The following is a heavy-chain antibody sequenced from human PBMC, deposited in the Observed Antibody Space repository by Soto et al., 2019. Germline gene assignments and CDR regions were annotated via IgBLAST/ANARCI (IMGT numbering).Heavy chain of an antibody. CDR3: ARVSRP. CDR2: IYHSGST. V-gene: IGHV4-30-2*01. J-gene: IGHJ5*02. CDR1: GGSISSGGYS. Sequence: QLQLQESGSGLVKPSQTLSLTCAVSGGSISSGGYSWSWIRQPPGKGLEWIGYIYHSGSTSYNPSLKSRFTVAVSTSTNQFSLKVSPVAAAATAVDYCARVSRPWGQRDLVTVSS.